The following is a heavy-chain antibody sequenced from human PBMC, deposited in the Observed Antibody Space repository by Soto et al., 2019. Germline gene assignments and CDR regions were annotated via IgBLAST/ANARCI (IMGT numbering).Heavy chain of an antibody. D-gene: IGHD2-15*01. CDR2: ISAYNGGA. CDR1: GYTLTTYG. Sequence: QVQLVQSGAEVKKPGASVKVSSKASGYTLTTYGISWERQAPGQGFEWMGWISAYNGGANYVQKFQGRVTMSTDTSTSTAYMELRSLRSDDTAMYYCARWDCSHKNCNGDYLQYWGQGSLVSVSS. J-gene: IGHJ1*01. V-gene: IGHV1-18*01. CDR3: ARWDCSHKNCNGDYLQY.